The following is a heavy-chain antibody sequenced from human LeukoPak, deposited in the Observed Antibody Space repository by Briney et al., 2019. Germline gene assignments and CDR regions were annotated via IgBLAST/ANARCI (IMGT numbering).Heavy chain of an antibody. J-gene: IGHJ4*02. CDR2: IRSKANSYAT. D-gene: IGHD3-22*01. CDR3: TSQGPYDSSGYYDY. V-gene: IGHV3-73*01. Sequence: GGSLRLSCAASGFTFSGSAMHWVRQASGKGLEWVGRIRSKANSYATAYAASVKGRFTISRDGSKNTAYLQMNSLKTEDTAVYYCTSQGPYDSSGYYDYWGQGTLVTVSS. CDR1: GFTFSGSA.